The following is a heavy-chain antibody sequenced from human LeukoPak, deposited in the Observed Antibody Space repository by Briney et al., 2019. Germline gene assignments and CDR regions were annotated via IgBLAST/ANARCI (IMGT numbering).Heavy chain of an antibody. V-gene: IGHV3-30*04. D-gene: IGHD5-18*01. J-gene: IGHJ4*02. Sequence: GGSLRLSCAASGFTFSSYAMSWVRQAPGKGLEWAAVISYDGSNKYYADSVKGRFTISRDNSKNTLYLQMNSLRAEDTAVYYCARAPDTAMVLFDYWGQGTLVTVSS. CDR3: ARAPDTAMVLFDY. CDR1: GFTFSSYA. CDR2: ISYDGSNK.